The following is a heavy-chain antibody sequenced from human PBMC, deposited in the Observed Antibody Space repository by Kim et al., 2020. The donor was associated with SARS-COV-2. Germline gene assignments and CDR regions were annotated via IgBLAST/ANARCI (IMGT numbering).Heavy chain of an antibody. V-gene: IGHV4-59*01. CDR1: GGSFSSYY. Sequence: SETLSLTCTVSGGSFSSYYWSWIRQPPGKGLEWIGYIYYSGSTNYNPSLKSRVTISVDTSKNQFSLKLSSVTAADTAVYYCARVYSSGWHETYFDYWGQGTLVTVSS. CDR2: IYYSGST. J-gene: IGHJ4*02. CDR3: ARVYSSGWHETYFDY. D-gene: IGHD6-19*01.